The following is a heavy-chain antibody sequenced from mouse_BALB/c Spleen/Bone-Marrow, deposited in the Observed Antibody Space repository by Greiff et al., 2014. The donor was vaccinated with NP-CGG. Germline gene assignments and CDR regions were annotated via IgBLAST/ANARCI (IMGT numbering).Heavy chain of an antibody. D-gene: IGHD2-4*01. V-gene: IGHV5-9-2*01. CDR1: GFSFSNYG. J-gene: IGHJ3*01. CDR2: ISGDGRYT. Sequence: LQQSGGGLVKSGGSLKLSRAASGFSFSNYGMSWLRQTPEKRLEWVATISGDGRYTFYSDSVKGRFTISRDNAKNNLYLQLSGLRSEDTALYYCARHAYYDQTEVSFVCWGQGTLVTVSA. CDR3: ARHAYYDQTEVSFVC.